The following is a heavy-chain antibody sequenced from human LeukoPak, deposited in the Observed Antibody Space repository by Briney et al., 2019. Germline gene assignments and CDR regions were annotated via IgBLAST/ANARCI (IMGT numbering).Heavy chain of an antibody. CDR2: ISSSSSSI. D-gene: IGHD5-18*01. CDR1: GFTFSRNS. CDR3: ARSSPGYSYGKVDY. Sequence: PGGSLRLSCATSGFTFSRNSMNWVRQAPGKGLEWVSSISSSSSSIYYADSVKGRFTISRDNARNSLYLQMNSLRAEDTAVYYCARSSPGYSYGKVDYWGQGTLVTVSS. J-gene: IGHJ4*02. V-gene: IGHV3-21*01.